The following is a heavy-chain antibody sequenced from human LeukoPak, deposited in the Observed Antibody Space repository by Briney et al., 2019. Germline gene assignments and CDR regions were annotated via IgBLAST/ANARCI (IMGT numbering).Heavy chain of an antibody. CDR1: GGSISSYY. CDR2: IYYSGST. J-gene: IGHJ4*02. Sequence: SETLSLTCTVSGGSISSYYWSWIRQPPGKGLEWIGYIYYSGSTNYNPSLRSRVTISVDTSKNQFSLKLSSVTAADTAVYYCARESSYGPVDYWGQGTLVTVSS. D-gene: IGHD5-18*01. CDR3: ARESSYGPVDY. V-gene: IGHV4-59*01.